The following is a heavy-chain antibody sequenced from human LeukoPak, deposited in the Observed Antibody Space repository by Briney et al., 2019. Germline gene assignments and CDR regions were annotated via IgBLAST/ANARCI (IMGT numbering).Heavy chain of an antibody. CDR2: ISYDGSYK. V-gene: IGHV3-30-3*02. D-gene: IGHD6-19*01. CDR3: AKLRTSGWYYFDY. J-gene: IGHJ4*02. Sequence: GGSLRLSCVASGFTFSSYAMHWVRQAPGKGLEWVAVISYDGSYKYYADSVKGRFTISRDNSKNTLYLQMNSLRAEDTAVYYCAKLRTSGWYYFDYWGQGTLVTVSS. CDR1: GFTFSSYA.